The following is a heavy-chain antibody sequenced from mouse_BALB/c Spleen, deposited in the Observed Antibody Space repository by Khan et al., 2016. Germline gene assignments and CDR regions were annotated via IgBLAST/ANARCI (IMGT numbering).Heavy chain of an antibody. D-gene: IGHD2-1*01. Sequence: EVKLLESGGGLVQPGGSLKLSCAASGFDFSRYWMSWVRQAPGKGLEWIGEINPDSSTINYTPSLKDKFIISRDNAKNTLYLQMSKVRSEDTALYYCARPEVYYYYFDYWGQGTTLTVSS. J-gene: IGHJ2*01. CDR2: INPDSSTI. V-gene: IGHV4-1*02. CDR1: GFDFSRYW. CDR3: ARPEVYYYYFDY.